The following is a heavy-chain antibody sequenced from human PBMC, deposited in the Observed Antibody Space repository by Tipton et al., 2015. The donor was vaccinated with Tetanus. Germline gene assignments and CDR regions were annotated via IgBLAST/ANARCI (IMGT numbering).Heavy chain of an antibody. Sequence: TLSLTCSVSGGSISNYYWNWIRQPAGKGLEWIGRIYVPGAINHSPALQSRVIMSVDTGKNQFSLSLSSVTAADADMYYCAREAVYYHDGSGFYAFDIWGRGTMVAVSS. D-gene: IGHD3-22*01. CDR2: IYVPGAI. J-gene: IGHJ3*02. CDR3: AREAVYYHDGSGFYAFDI. V-gene: IGHV4-4*07. CDR1: GGSISNYY.